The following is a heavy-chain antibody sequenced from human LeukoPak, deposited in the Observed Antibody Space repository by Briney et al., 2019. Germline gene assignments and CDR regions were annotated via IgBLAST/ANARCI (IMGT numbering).Heavy chain of an antibody. CDR3: ASSNYYDTRGYDGIIDC. CDR2: ISSGSSYI. D-gene: IGHD3-22*01. V-gene: IGHV3-21*01. Sequence: GRSLRVSCAAPRSTFSTYSINWVRQAPERGMRTVSSISSGSSYIFYADSVEGRFTNSRDNAKNSLYVQINILRAEDTAGYYCASSNYYDTRGYDGIIDCWGQGSLVTVSS. J-gene: IGHJ4*02. CDR1: RSTFSTYS.